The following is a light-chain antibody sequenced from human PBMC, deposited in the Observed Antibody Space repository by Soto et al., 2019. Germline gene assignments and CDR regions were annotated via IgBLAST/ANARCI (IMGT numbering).Light chain of an antibody. CDR2: AAS. J-gene: IGKJ4*01. V-gene: IGKV1-17*01. Sequence: DIQMTQSPSSLSASVGDRVTITCRASQDIRNDLDWYQQKPGKAPKRLIYAASSLQSGAPSRFSGSGSGTEFTLTISSLQPEDFATYYCLQRDTYSVGGRTKVEIK. CDR1: QDIRND. CDR3: LQRDTYS.